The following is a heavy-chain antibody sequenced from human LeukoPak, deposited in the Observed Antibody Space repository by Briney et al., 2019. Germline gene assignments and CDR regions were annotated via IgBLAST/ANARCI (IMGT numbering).Heavy chain of an antibody. J-gene: IGHJ6*02. CDR3: ARGMVREDPVDYYYGMDV. D-gene: IGHD3-10*01. CDR2: ISSSGSTI. Sequence: GGSLRLSCAASGFTFSSYEMNWVRRAPGKGLEWVSYISSSGSTIYYADSVKGRFTISRDNAKNSLYLQMNSLRAEDTAVYYCARGMVREDPVDYYYGMDVWGQGTTVTVSS. CDR1: GFTFSSYE. V-gene: IGHV3-48*03.